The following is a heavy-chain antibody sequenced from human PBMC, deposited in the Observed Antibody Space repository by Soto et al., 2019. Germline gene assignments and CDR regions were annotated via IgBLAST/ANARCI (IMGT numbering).Heavy chain of an antibody. CDR1: GFTFSNYW. V-gene: IGHV3-74*01. CDR3: PRAVTSFYGMDV. CDR2: INSDGSNT. D-gene: IGHD4-17*01. Sequence: EVQLVESGGGLVQPGGSLGLSCTASGFTFSNYWMHWVRQVPGKGLVWVSRINSDGSNTIYADSVKGRFTISRDNAKNTLYLQMNSLRAEDTAVYYCPRAVTSFYGMDVWGQGTTVTVSS. J-gene: IGHJ6*02.